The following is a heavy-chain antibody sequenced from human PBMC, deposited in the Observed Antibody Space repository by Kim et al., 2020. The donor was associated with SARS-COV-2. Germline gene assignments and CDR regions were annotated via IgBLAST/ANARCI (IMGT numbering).Heavy chain of an antibody. Sequence: AAPVKGRFTISRDDTKSTLFLQMNSLETEDTAVYYCTTVFGTYIRGFFDYWGQGTLVTVSS. CDR3: TTVFGTYIRGFFDY. V-gene: IGHV3-15*01. J-gene: IGHJ4*02. D-gene: IGHD1-26*01.